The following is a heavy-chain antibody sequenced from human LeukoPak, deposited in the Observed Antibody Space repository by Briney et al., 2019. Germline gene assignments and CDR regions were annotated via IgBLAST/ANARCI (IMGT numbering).Heavy chain of an antibody. V-gene: IGHV3-21*01. CDR1: GFTFSSYG. CDR2: ISSSSSNI. CDR3: ARCTTGRTFGSLREIKRSREIDY. D-gene: IGHD1-1*01. J-gene: IGHJ4*02. Sequence: GGSLRLSCAASGFTFSSYGMSWVRQAPGKGLEWVSSISSSSSNIYYADSVKGRFTISRDNAKNSLYLQMNSLRVEDTAVYYCARCTTGRTFGSLREIKRSREIDYWGQGTLVTVSS.